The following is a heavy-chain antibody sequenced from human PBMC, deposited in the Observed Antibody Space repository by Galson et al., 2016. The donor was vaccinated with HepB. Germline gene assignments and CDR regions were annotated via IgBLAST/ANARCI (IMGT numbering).Heavy chain of an antibody. CDR2: IYSTGTT. V-gene: IGHV4-39*01. D-gene: IGHD3-3*01. CDR3: ARHASYYDF. J-gene: IGHJ3*01. CDR1: GDSISNTYFY. Sequence: SETLSLTCSVSGDSISNTYFYWGWIRQSPGKGLEWIGSIYSTGTTYYPPSLKSRVTIFVEASKNQLSLKLTSVTAADSAVYYCARHASYYDFWGHGTMVSVS.